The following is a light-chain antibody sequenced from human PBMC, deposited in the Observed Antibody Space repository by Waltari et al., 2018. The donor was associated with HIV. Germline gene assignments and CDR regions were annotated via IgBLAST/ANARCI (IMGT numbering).Light chain of an antibody. CDR3: QVWESSTDDHQVV. CDR2: DDR. CDR1: NIGSKR. V-gene: IGLV3-21*02. J-gene: IGLJ2*01. Sequence: SYVLTQPPSVSVAPGQTARMTCGGNNIGSKRLHWYQQKPGQAPVLVVYDDRDRPSGSPGRFPGSNFGNTATLTITRVEAGDEADYYCQVWESSTDDHQVVFGGGTKLTVL.